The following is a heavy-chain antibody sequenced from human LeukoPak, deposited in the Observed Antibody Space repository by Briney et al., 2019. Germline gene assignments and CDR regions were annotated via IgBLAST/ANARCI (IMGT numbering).Heavy chain of an antibody. V-gene: IGHV3-23*01. CDR3: AELGITMIGGV. J-gene: IGHJ6*04. Sequence: PGGSLRLSCAASGFTLSSYAMSWVRQAPGKGLEWVSAISVSGNTYHADSVKGRFTISRGSSKNTLYLQMNSLRAEDTAVYYCAELGITMIGGVWGKGTTVTISS. CDR1: GFTLSSYA. D-gene: IGHD3-10*02. CDR2: ISVSGNT.